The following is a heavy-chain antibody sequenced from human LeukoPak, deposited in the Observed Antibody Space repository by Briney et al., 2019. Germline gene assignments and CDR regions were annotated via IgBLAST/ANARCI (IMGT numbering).Heavy chain of an antibody. Sequence: AGGSLRLSCAASGFTFSSYSMNWVRHAPGKGLEWVSYISSSSSTIYYADSVKGRFTISRDNAKNSLYLQMNMLRAEDTAVYYCAAAPQTYRYLGYWGQGTLVTVSS. D-gene: IGHD3-16*02. CDR2: ISSSSSTI. V-gene: IGHV3-48*04. J-gene: IGHJ4*02. CDR1: GFTFSSYS. CDR3: AAAPQTYRYLGY.